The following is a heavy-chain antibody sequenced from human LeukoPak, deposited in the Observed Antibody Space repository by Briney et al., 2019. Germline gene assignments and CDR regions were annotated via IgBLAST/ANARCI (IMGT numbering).Heavy chain of an antibody. J-gene: IGHJ4*02. CDR2: ISYGGSNK. D-gene: IGHD6-19*01. CDR1: GFTFSSYA. CDR3: ARGNRYSSGWYVFGY. Sequence: GRSLRLSCAASGFTFSSYAMHWVRQAPGKGLEWVAVISYGGSNKYYADSVKGRFTISRDNSKNTLYLQMNSLRAEDTAVYYCARGNRYSSGWYVFGYWGQGTLVTVSS. V-gene: IGHV3-30*01.